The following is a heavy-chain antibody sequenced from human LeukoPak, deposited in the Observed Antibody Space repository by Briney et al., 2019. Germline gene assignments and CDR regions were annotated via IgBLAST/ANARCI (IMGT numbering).Heavy chain of an antibody. D-gene: IGHD2-2*01. CDR2: ISSSGSTI. CDR1: GFTFSDYY. J-gene: IGHJ4*02. CDR3: ARVTYCSSTSCYGLFDY. Sequence: PGGSLRLSCAASGFTFSDYYMSWIRQAPGKGLEWVSYISSSGSTIYYADSVKGRFTISRDNAKNSLYLQMNSLRAEDTAVYYCARVTYCSSTSCYGLFDYWGQGTLVTVSS. V-gene: IGHV3-11*04.